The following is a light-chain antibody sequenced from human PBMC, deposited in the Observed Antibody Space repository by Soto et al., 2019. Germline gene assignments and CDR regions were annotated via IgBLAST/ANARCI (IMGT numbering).Light chain of an antibody. CDR1: SSDIGGYNY. CDR3: SSYTSSSTVI. V-gene: IGLV2-14*03. Sequence: QSALTQPASVSGSRGHSITISCTGTSSDIGGYNYISWYQQHPGKAPKFIIYDVRNRPSGVSNRFSGSRSGNTASLTISGLQAEDEADYYCSSYTSSSTVIFGGGTKLTVL. J-gene: IGLJ2*01. CDR2: DVR.